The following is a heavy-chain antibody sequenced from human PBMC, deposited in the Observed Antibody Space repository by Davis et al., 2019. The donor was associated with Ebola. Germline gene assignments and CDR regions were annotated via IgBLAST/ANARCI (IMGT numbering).Heavy chain of an antibody. Sequence: PGGSLTLSCAASGFTFSSYGMHWVRQASGKGLEWVGRIRSKANSYATAYAASVKGRFTISRDDSKNTAYLQMNSLKTEDTAVYYCTSPSIAEADDYWGQGTLVTVSS. D-gene: IGHD6-13*01. J-gene: IGHJ4*02. CDR2: IRSKANSYAT. V-gene: IGHV3-73*01. CDR3: TSPSIAEADDY. CDR1: GFTFSSYG.